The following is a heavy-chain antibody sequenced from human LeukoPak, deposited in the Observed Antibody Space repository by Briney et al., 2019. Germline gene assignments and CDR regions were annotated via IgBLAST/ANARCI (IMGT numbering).Heavy chain of an antibody. CDR1: GYTFSDYG. CDR2: INTFNGNT. J-gene: IGHJ5*02. D-gene: IGHD3-9*01. Sequence: ASVKVSCKASGYTFSDYGIAWVRQAPGQGLEWMGWINTFNGNTNYAQNLQGRITMTTDTSTNTVYMELRRLRSDDTAVYYCAREKGLLTAYYFRLRYWFDPWGQGTLVTVSS. CDR3: AREKGLLTAYYFRLRYWFDP. V-gene: IGHV1-18*01.